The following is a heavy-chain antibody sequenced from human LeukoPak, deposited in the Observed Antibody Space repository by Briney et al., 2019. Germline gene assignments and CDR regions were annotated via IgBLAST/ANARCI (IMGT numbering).Heavy chain of an antibody. CDR2: INHSGST. D-gene: IGHD2-2*01. J-gene: IGHJ5*02. Sequence: SETLSLTCAVYGGSFSGYYWSWIRQPPGKGLEWIGEINHSGSTNYNPSLKSRVTISVDTSKNQFSLKLSSVTAADTAVYYRARGRTAYCSSTSCYSGSAGWFDPWGQGTLVTVSS. V-gene: IGHV4-34*01. CDR3: ARGRTAYCSSTSCYSGSAGWFDP. CDR1: GGSFSGYY.